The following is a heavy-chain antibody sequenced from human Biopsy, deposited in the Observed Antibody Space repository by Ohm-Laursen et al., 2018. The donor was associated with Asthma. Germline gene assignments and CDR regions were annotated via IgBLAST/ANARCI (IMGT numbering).Heavy chain of an antibody. Sequence: SLRLSCSASRFTYEMHWVRQAPGKGLEWVAFISYDGSSIYYADSVKGRFTISRDNSKNTLSLQMNSLTAEDTAVYYCAREGVAGTHIEDWGQGTLVTVSS. J-gene: IGHJ4*02. CDR1: RFTYE. CDR2: ISYDGSSI. V-gene: IGHV3-30-3*01. D-gene: IGHD6-19*01. CDR3: AREGVAGTHIED.